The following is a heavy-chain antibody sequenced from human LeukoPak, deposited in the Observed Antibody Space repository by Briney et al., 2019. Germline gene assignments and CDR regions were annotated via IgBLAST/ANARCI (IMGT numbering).Heavy chain of an antibody. V-gene: IGHV1-69*02. CDR3: ASSTSYEGVAAARSHAFDI. D-gene: IGHD6-13*01. CDR1: GGTFSSYT. CDR2: IIPILGIA. Sequence: SVKVSCKASGGTFSSYTISWVRQAPGQGLEWMGRIIPILGIANYAQKFQGRVTITAGKSTSTAYMELSSLRSEDTAVYYCASSTSYEGVAAARSHAFDIWGQGTMVTVSS. J-gene: IGHJ3*02.